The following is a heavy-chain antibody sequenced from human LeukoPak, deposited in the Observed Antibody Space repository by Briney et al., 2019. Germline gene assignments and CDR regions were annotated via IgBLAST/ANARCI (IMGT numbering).Heavy chain of an antibody. CDR2: INPNSGGT. CDR3: AKDSPGDDYVWGSYRYYFDY. J-gene: IGHJ4*02. CDR1: GYTFTGYY. D-gene: IGHD3-16*01. Sequence: ASVKVSCKASGYTFTGYYMHWLRQAPGQGLEWMGRINPNSGGTNYAQKFQGRVTITRDTSISTAYMELSRLRSDDTAVYYCAKDSPGDDYVWGSYRYYFDYWGQGTLVTVSS. V-gene: IGHV1-2*06.